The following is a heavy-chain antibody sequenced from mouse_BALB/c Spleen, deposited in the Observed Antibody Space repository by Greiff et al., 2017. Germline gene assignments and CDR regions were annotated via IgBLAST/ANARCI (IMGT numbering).Heavy chain of an antibody. D-gene: IGHD1-1*02. Sequence: EGHLVESGGGLVKPGGSLKLSCAASGFTFSSYAMSWVRQSPEKRLEWVAEISSGGSYTYYPDTVTGRFTISRDNAKNTLYLEMSSLRSEDTAMYYCARDKHMGKGYAMDYWGQGTSVTVSS. CDR2: ISSGGSYT. V-gene: IGHV5-9-4*01. CDR1: GFTFSSYA. J-gene: IGHJ4*01. CDR3: ARDKHMGKGYAMDY.